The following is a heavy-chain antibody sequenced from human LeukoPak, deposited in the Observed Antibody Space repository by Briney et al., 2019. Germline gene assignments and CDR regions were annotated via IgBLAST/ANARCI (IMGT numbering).Heavy chain of an antibody. Sequence: GGSLRLSCAASGFTFSSYSMNWVRQAPGKGLEWVSSISSSSSYIYYADSVKGRFTISRDNAKNSLYLQMNSLRAEDTAVYYCAKPPYYYDSSGYYYYMDVWGKGTTVTVSS. V-gene: IGHV3-21*04. CDR1: GFTFSSYS. CDR2: ISSSSSYI. D-gene: IGHD3-22*01. CDR3: AKPPYYYDSSGYYYYMDV. J-gene: IGHJ6*03.